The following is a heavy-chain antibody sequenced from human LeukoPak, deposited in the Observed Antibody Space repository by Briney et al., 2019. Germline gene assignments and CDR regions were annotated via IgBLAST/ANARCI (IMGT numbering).Heavy chain of an antibody. CDR3: ASLAGRPL. Sequence: PGGSLRLSCAASGFTFSRYSMNWVRQAPGKGLEWVSSISSSSSFIYYSDSLKGRFTISRDNAKNSLYLQMNSLRAEDTALYYCASLAGRPLWGQGTLVTVSS. D-gene: IGHD6-19*01. V-gene: IGHV3-21*04. CDR1: GFTFSRYS. J-gene: IGHJ4*02. CDR2: ISSSSSFI.